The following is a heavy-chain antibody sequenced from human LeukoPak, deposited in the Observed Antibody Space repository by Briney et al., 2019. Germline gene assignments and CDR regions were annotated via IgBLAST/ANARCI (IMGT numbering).Heavy chain of an antibody. V-gene: IGHV3-48*03. CDR3: ARKRSPGDFDI. D-gene: IGHD1-26*01. CDR2: SKSDAMTT. Sequence: GESLTLSCVASGFTLSYHGMSCVRQAPRKGLEWFSYSKSDAMTTYYEPSVKGRSTITRDNAKNSLYLQMNSLRAEDTAVYYCARKRSPGDFDIWGQGTMVTVSS. J-gene: IGHJ3*02. CDR1: GFTLSYHG.